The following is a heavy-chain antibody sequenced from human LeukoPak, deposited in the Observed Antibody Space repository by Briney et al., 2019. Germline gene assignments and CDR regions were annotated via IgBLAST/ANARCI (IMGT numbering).Heavy chain of an antibody. CDR1: GGTFSSYA. J-gene: IGHJ3*02. D-gene: IGHD6-6*01. V-gene: IGHV1-69*13. CDR2: IIPIFGTA. Sequence: SVKVSCKASGGTFSSYAISWVRQAPGQGLEWMGGIIPIFGTANYAQKFQGRVTITADESTSTAYVELSSLRSEDTAVYYCARSSSPHDAFDIWGQGTMVTVSS. CDR3: ARSSSPHDAFDI.